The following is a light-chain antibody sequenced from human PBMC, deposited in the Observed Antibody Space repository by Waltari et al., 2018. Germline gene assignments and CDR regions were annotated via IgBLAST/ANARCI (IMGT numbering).Light chain of an antibody. Sequence: DIQMPLSTSSDSASVGHRVTIPCRPGQGISSGLDWYKQKPIKAPKLLIYSASSLQSGVPSRFSGSGAGTDFTFTISSLQTEDFATYDCRKINNVPLTFGGGPKVAIK. CDR1: QGISSG. V-gene: IGKV1-12*01. CDR3: RKINNVPLT. CDR2: SAS. J-gene: IGKJ4*01.